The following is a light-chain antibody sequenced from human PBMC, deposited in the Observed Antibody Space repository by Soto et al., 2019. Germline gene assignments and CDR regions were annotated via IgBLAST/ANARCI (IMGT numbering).Light chain of an antibody. CDR2: DVS. V-gene: IGLV2-14*01. Sequence: QSALTQPASVSGSPGQSITISCTGTSSDVGGYNYVSWYQQHPGKAPKLMFYDVSNRPSGVSNRFSGSKSGNTASLTISGLQAEDEADYYCSSYTSSSTYVVFGGGTKLTVL. J-gene: IGLJ2*01. CDR3: SSYTSSSTYVV. CDR1: SSDVGGYNY.